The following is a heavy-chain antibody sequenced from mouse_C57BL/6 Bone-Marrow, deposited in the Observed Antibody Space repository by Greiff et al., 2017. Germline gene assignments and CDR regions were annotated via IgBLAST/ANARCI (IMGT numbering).Heavy chain of an antibody. CDR3: ARWLPHWYFDV. J-gene: IGHJ1*03. D-gene: IGHD2-3*01. CDR2: FDPSDSYT. Sequence: VQLQQPGAELVMPGASVKLSCKASGYTFTSYWMHWVKQRPGQGLEWIGEFDPSDSYTNYNQKFKGKSTLTVDKSSSTAYMQLSSLTSEDSAVYYCARWLPHWYFDVWGTGTTVTVSS. CDR1: GYTFTSYW. V-gene: IGHV1-69*01.